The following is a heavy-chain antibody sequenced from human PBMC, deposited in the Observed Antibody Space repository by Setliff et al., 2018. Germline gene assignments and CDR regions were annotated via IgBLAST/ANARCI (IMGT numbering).Heavy chain of an antibody. D-gene: IGHD1-1*01. J-gene: IGHJ4*02. CDR3: ARTGTYRYLDY. CDR1: GGSISSGSDY. CDR2: IYTTGIT. V-gene: IGHV4-61*09. Sequence: SETLSLTCSVSGGSISSGSDYWTWIRQPAGKALEWIGHIYTTGITRYNPSLKSRVTMSVDKSKNQFSLKLPSVTAADTAVYYCARTGTYRYLDYWGQGALVTV.